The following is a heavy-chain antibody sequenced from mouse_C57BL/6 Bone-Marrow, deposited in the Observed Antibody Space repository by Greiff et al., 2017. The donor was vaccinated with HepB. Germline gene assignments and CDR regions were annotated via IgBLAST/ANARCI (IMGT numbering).Heavy chain of an antibody. J-gene: IGHJ2*01. Sequence: VQLKQSGPELVKPGASVKISCKASGYTFTDYYMNWVKQSHGKSLEWIGDINPNNGGTSYNQKFKGKATLTVDKSSSTAYMELRSLTSEDSAVYYCARPAAQASYYFDYWGQGTTLTVSS. D-gene: IGHD3-2*02. CDR3: ARPAAQASYYFDY. CDR1: GYTFTDYY. CDR2: INPNNGGT. V-gene: IGHV1-26*01.